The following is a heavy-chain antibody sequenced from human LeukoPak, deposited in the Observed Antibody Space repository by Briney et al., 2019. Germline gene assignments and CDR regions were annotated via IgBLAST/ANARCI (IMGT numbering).Heavy chain of an antibody. CDR1: GASISSSSSY. D-gene: IGHD3-22*01. V-gene: IGHV4-39*07. CDR2: FYYSGKT. CDR3: ARVTGYMIEDYFDY. Sequence: SETLSLTCSVSGASISSSSSYWGWIRQPPGRGLEWIGNFYYSGKTNYNPSLKSRVTISVETSKNQFSLKLRSVTAADTAVYYCARVTGYMIEDYFDYWGQGTLVTVSS. J-gene: IGHJ4*02.